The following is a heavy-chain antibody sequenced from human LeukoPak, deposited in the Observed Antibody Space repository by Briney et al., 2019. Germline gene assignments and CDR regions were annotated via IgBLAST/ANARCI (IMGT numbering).Heavy chain of an antibody. CDR1: GFTVSSNY. CDR3: ARALRGAYYFDY. CDR2: IYSGGST. D-gene: IGHD3-9*01. J-gene: IGHJ4*02. Sequence: TGGSLRLSCAASGFTVSSNYMSWVRQAPGKGLEWVSVIYSGGSTYYADSVKGRFTISRDNSKNTLYLQMNSLRAEDTAVYYCARALRGAYYFDYWGQGTLVTVSS. V-gene: IGHV3-53*01.